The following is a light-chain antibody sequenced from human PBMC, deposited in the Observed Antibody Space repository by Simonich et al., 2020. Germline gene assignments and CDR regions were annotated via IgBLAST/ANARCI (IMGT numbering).Light chain of an antibody. CDR2: WQS. CDR1: QSVLYSSNNKNY. Sequence: DIVMTQSPDSLAVSLGERATINRKSSQSVLYSSNNKNYLAWYQQKPGQPHKLIIYWQSTRESGVPDRVSGSGSGTDFTLTISSLQAEDVAVYYCQQYYSTPYTFGQGTKLEIK. CDR3: QQYYSTPYT. J-gene: IGKJ2*01. V-gene: IGKV4-1*01.